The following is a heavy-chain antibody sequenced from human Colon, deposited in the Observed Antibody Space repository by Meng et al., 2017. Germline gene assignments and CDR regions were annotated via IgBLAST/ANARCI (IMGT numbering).Heavy chain of an antibody. CDR1: ADSITSGGYD. Sequence: GSGPGLVKPSQTLSPTCNVSADSITSGGYDWSWIRQHPGKGLEWIGYIDHSGTTYDNPSLKTRLTMSVDTSKNQFSLKLTSVTAADTAVYYCARVVSLVVKGNWFDSWGQGTLVTVSS. V-gene: IGHV4-31*03. J-gene: IGHJ5*01. D-gene: IGHD2-15*01. CDR3: ARVVSLVVKGNWFDS. CDR2: IDHSGTT.